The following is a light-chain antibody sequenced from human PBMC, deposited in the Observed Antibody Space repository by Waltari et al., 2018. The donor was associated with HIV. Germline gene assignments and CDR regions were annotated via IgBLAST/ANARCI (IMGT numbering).Light chain of an antibody. CDR2: DAI. Sequence: EIVLTQSPATLSLSPGETATLSCRTSQSVGSYLAWYQQNPGRAPRLLIYDAINRATGIPARVSGSGAGTDVTLAISSLEREDFAVYYCQQRSDSPPSTFGGGTKVEI. CDR3: QQRSDSPPST. CDR1: QSVGSY. V-gene: IGKV3-11*01. J-gene: IGKJ4*01.